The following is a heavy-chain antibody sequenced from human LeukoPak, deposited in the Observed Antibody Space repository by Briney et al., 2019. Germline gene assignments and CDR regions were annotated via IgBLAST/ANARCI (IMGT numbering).Heavy chain of an antibody. J-gene: IGHJ5*02. CDR1: GGSISNTDNF. CDR2: IYYSGST. D-gene: IGHD1-1*01. V-gene: IGHV4-39*07. CDR3: AREDDSDWFDP. Sequence: SETLSLTCTVSGGSISNTDNFWGWIRQPPGKGLEWIGTIYYSGSTYYNPFLKSRVTISVDTSKNQFSLKLSSVTAADTAVYYCAREDDSDWFDPWGQGTLVTVSS.